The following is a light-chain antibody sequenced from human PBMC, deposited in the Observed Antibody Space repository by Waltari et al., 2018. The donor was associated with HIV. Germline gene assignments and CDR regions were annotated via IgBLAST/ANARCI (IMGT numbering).Light chain of an antibody. Sequence: QSALTQPASVSGFPRQSITISCTGSSSDIGGYKYVSWDQSYPGQAPKITIYEVSSRPSGVSDRFSGSKSGNTASLTISGLRAGDEADYYCSSYTSTSTPLLFGGGTKLTVL. V-gene: IGLV2-14*01. J-gene: IGLJ2*01. CDR1: SSDIGGYKY. CDR3: SSYTSTSTPLL. CDR2: EVS.